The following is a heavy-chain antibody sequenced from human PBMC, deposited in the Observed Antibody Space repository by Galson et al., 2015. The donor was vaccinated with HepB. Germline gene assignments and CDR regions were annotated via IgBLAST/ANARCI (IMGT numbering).Heavy chain of an antibody. CDR2: ISGGGEIT. CDR1: GFTFTRYP. D-gene: IGHD3-16*01. Sequence: SLRLSCAASGFTFTRYPMNWVRQAPGKGLEWVSAISGGGEITYFADSVTGRFTTFRDNSRNTLHLQMDNLRVEDTALYYCAKVAILGATPHYFDFLGQGTLVTVSS. J-gene: IGHJ4*02. CDR3: AKVAILGATPHYFDF. V-gene: IGHV3-23*01.